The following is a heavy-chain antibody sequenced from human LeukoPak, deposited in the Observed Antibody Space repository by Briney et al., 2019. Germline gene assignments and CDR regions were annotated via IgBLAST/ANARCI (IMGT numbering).Heavy chain of an antibody. CDR3: TRDQGSGWYVGNYFDY. J-gene: IGHJ4*02. Sequence: GGSLRLSCTASGFTFGDYAMSWVRRAPGKGLEWVGFIRSKAYGGTTEYAASVKGRFTISRDDSKSIAYLQMNSLKTEDTAVYYCTRDQGSGWYVGNYFDYWGQGTLVTISS. CDR1: GFTFGDYA. CDR2: IRSKAYGGTT. V-gene: IGHV3-49*04. D-gene: IGHD6-19*01.